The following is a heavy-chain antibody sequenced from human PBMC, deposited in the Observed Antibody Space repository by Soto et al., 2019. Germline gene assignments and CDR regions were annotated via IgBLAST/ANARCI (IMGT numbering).Heavy chain of an antibody. CDR1: GYTFTSYA. CDR3: ARSIDYSNYRWFDP. D-gene: IGHD4-4*01. V-gene: IGHV1-3*01. Sequence: ASVKVSCKASGYTFTSYAMHWVRQAPGQRLEWMGWINAGNGNTKYSQKFQGRVTITRDTSASTAYMELSSLRSEDTAVYYCARSIDYSNYRWFDPWGQGTLVTVSS. CDR2: INAGNGNT. J-gene: IGHJ5*02.